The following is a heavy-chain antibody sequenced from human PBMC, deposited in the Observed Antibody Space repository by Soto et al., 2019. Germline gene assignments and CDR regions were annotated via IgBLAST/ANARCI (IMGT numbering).Heavy chain of an antibody. D-gene: IGHD3-16*01. J-gene: IGHJ4*02. Sequence: QVQLVQSGAEVKRPGSSVKVSCSASGVTFSSYAFTWVRQAPGQGLEWMGNIIPVFRTSTYAQRCQGRLTISADEATNTVYMELSSPRSEDTAVDFCAKDGSGDGGGGESWGQGTLVIVSS. CDR2: IIPVFRTS. V-gene: IGHV1-69*18. CDR1: GVTFSSYA. CDR3: AKDGSGDGGGGES.